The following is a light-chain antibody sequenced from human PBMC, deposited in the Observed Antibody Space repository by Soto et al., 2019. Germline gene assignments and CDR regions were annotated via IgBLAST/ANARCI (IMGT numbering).Light chain of an antibody. J-gene: IGLJ1*01. CDR1: SSDVGTYNY. Sequence: QSALTQPASVSGSPGQSITISCTGTSSDVGTYNYVSWYQQHPGKAPKVMIYEVTYRPSGVSNRFSGSKSGNTASLTISGLQAEDEAEYYCSSYTGSSTLYVFGTGNKLTVL. V-gene: IGLV2-14*01. CDR3: SSYTGSSTLYV. CDR2: EVT.